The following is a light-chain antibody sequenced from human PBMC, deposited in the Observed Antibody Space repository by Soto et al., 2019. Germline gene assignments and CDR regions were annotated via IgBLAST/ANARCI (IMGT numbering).Light chain of an antibody. CDR1: QSVFDF. V-gene: IGKV3-11*01. CDR2: DAS. CDR3: QQRSSWPFT. J-gene: IGKJ4*01. Sequence: IVLTQSPATLSLSPGERATLSCRASQSVFDFLDWLQQKPGQAPRLLIYDASKRAAGIPDRFSGSGSETHFTLTISSLEPEDFAVYYCQQRSSWPFTFGTGTKVEI.